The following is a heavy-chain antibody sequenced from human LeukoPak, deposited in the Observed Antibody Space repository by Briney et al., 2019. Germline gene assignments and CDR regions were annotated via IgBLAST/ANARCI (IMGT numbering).Heavy chain of an antibody. CDR3: AKDRGNTMVRGITAFDY. J-gene: IGHJ4*02. V-gene: IGHV3-23*01. CDR2: ISGSGGTT. CDR1: GFTFSSSA. D-gene: IGHD3-10*01. Sequence: GGSLRLSCAASGFTFSSSAMSWVRQAPGKGLEWVSGISGSGGTTYYADSVKGRFTISRDNSKNTLYLQMNSLRAEDTAVYYCAKDRGNTMVRGITAFDYWGQGTLVTVSS.